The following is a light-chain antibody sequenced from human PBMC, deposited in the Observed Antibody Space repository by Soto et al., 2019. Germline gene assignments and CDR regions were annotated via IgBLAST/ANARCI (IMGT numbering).Light chain of an antibody. Sequence: QSALTQPASVSGSPGHSITISCTGTSSDVGGYNYVSWYQQHPGKAPKLMIYEVSNRPSGVSNRFSGSKSGNTASLTISGLQAEDEADYYCSSYTSSRTRVFSGGTKLTV. J-gene: IGLJ3*02. CDR3: SSYTSSRTRV. CDR1: SSDVGGYNY. CDR2: EVS. V-gene: IGLV2-14*01.